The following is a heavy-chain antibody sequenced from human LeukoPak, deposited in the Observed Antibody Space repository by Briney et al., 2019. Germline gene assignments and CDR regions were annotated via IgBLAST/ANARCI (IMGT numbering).Heavy chain of an antibody. CDR2: INHSGST. J-gene: IGHJ5*02. Sequence: TSETLSLTCAVYGGPFSGYYWSWIRQPPGKGLEWIGEINHSGSTNYNPSLKSRVTISVDTSKNQFSLKLSSVTAADTAVYYCARGQTTPSRHYYDSSGPNWFDPWGQGTLVTVSS. CDR1: GGPFSGYY. D-gene: IGHD3-22*01. V-gene: IGHV4-34*01. CDR3: ARGQTTPSRHYYDSSGPNWFDP.